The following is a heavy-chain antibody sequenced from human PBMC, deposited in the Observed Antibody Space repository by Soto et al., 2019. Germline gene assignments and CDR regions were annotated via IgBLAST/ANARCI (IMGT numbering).Heavy chain of an antibody. J-gene: IGHJ5*02. V-gene: IGHV4-59*01. CDR3: ARHYCGYCSSTSCSCWFDP. D-gene: IGHD2-2*03. Sequence: AETLSLTCTVSGGSISSYYWSWIRQPPGKGLEWIGYIYYSGSTNYNPSLKSRVTISVDTSKNQFSLKLSSVTAADTAVYYCARHYCGYCSSTSCSCWFDPWGQGTLVTVSS. CDR1: GGSISSYY. CDR2: IYYSGST.